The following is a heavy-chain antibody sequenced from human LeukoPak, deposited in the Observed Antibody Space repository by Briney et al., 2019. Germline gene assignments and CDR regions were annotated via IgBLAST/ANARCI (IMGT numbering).Heavy chain of an antibody. D-gene: IGHD4-17*01. Sequence: GGSLRLSCAASGFTVSSNYMSWVRQAPGKGLEWVSVIYSGGSTYYADSVKGRFTISRDNSKNTLYLQMNGLRAEDTAVYYCASQIAYGEGIDYWGQGTLVTVSS. CDR3: ASQIAYGEGIDY. J-gene: IGHJ4*02. V-gene: IGHV3-53*01. CDR1: GFTVSSNY. CDR2: IYSGGST.